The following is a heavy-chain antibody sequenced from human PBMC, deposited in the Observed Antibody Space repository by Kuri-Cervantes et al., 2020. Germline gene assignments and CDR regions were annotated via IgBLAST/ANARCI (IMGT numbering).Heavy chain of an antibody. CDR1: GYSFTDYH. Sequence: ASVKVSCKASGYSFTDYHIHWVRQAPGQGLEWRGWINPKTGDTNYAQTFQGRVTMTRDTSITTAYMELSRLRSDDTAMYYCARETYTYGKHLDFWGQGTLVTISS. J-gene: IGHJ4*02. V-gene: IGHV1-2*02. CDR2: INPKTGDT. CDR3: ARETYTYGKHLDF. D-gene: IGHD5-18*01.